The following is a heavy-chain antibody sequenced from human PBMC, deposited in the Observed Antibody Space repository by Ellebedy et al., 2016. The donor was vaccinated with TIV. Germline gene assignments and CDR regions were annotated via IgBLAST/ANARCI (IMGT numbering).Heavy chain of an antibody. CDR3: ATDSSGYSYGPNPPFDY. J-gene: IGHJ4*02. CDR2: FDPEDGET. Sequence: ASVKVSCXVSGYTLTELSMHWVRQAPGKGLEWMGGFDPEDGETIYAQKFQGRVTMTEDTSTDTAYMELSSLRSEDTAVYYCATDSSGYSYGPNPPFDYWGQGTLVTVSS. D-gene: IGHD5-18*01. CDR1: GYTLTELS. V-gene: IGHV1-24*01.